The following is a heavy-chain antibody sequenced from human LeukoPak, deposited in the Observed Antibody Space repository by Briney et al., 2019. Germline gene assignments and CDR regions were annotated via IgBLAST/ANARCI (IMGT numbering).Heavy chain of an antibody. Sequence: ASVKVSCKASGYAFTGYYMHWVRQAPGQGLEWMGWINPNSGGTNYAQKFEGRVTMTRDTSISTGYMELSRLRSDDTAVYYCATLVIAVAGGFGDYWGQGTLVTVSS. CDR1: GYAFTGYY. CDR3: ATLVIAVAGGFGDY. V-gene: IGHV1-2*02. J-gene: IGHJ4*02. D-gene: IGHD6-19*01. CDR2: INPNSGGT.